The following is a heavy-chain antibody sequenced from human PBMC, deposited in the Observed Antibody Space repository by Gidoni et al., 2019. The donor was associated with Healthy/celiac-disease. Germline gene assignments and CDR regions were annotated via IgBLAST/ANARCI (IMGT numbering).Heavy chain of an antibody. V-gene: IGHV4-34*01. Sequence: QVQLQQWGAGLLKPSETLSLTCAVYGGSFSGYYWSWIRQPPGKGLEWIGEINHSGSTNYNPSLKSRVTISVDTSKNQFSLKLSSVTAADTAVYYCARIPAYSSGWYPDYWGQGTLVTVSS. CDR2: INHSGST. J-gene: IGHJ4*02. CDR3: ARIPAYSSGWYPDY. D-gene: IGHD6-19*01. CDR1: GGSFSGYY.